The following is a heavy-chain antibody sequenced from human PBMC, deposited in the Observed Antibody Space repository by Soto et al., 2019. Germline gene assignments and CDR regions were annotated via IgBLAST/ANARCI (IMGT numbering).Heavy chain of an antibody. CDR3: ARGDPLIYVSCPSWHYYGMDV. V-gene: IGHV3-13*01. CDR2: ITTTGDT. Sequence: GGALRLSCAASGFIFSSYDVHWVRQAPGKGLEWVSVITTTGDTYYAASVKGRFTISRENAENSLYLQMNSLRAEDAAVYYCARGDPLIYVSCPSWHYYGMDVWGRGTTVTVSS. CDR1: GFIFSSYD. D-gene: IGHD3-16*01. J-gene: IGHJ6*02.